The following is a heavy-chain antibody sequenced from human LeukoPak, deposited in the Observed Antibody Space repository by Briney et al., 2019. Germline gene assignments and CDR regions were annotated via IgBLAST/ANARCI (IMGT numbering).Heavy chain of an antibody. CDR1: GFTFSSYA. Sequence: PGGSLRLSCAASGFTFSSYAMHWVRQAPGKGLEYVSAISSNGGSTYYANSVKGRFTISRDNSKNTLYLQMNSLRAEDTAVYYCARGSTGGYYGSGSYFDYWGQGTLVTASS. CDR2: ISSNGGST. CDR3: ARGSTGGYYGSGSYFDY. J-gene: IGHJ4*02. D-gene: IGHD3-10*01. V-gene: IGHV3-64*01.